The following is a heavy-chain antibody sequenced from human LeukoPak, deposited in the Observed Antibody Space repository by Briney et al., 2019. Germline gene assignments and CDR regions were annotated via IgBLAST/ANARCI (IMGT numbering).Heavy chain of an antibody. J-gene: IGHJ4*02. CDR3: ARDATPQYSSGWVFFDY. CDR1: GFTFSSYE. D-gene: IGHD6-19*01. V-gene: IGHV3-48*03. Sequence: SLRLSCAASGFTFSSYEMNWVRQVPGKGLEWISYISSSSGTIHYADSVKGRFTISRDNGRNSLYLQMNSLRVDDTAVYYCARDATPQYSSGWVFFDYWGQGTLVTVSS. CDR2: ISSSSGTI.